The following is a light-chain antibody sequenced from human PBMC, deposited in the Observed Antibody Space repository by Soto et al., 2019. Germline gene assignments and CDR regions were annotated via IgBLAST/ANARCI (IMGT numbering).Light chain of an antibody. CDR2: RNN. J-gene: IGLJ1*01. Sequence: QAVVTQPPSASGTPGQRVTISCSGSSSNIGSNYVYWYQQLPGTAPKLLIYRNNQRPSGVPDRFSGSRSGTSASLAIVGLRSEDEAVYYCAAWDASLSACVFGNGTKVTVL. CDR1: SSNIGSNY. CDR3: AAWDASLSACV. V-gene: IGLV1-47*01.